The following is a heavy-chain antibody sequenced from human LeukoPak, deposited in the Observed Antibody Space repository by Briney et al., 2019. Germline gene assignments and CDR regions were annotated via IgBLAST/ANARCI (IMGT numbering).Heavy chain of an antibody. V-gene: IGHV1-3*01. J-gene: IGHJ4*02. CDR1: GYTFTSYA. CDR2: INAGNGNT. CDR3: ARVGLTYDSSDYCPFAFDY. D-gene: IGHD3-22*01. Sequence: GASVKVSCKASGYTFTSYAMHWVRQAPGQRLEWMGWINAGNGNTKYSQKFQGRVTITRDTSASTAYMELSSLRSEDTAVYYCARVGLTYDSSDYCPFAFDYWGQGTLVTVSS.